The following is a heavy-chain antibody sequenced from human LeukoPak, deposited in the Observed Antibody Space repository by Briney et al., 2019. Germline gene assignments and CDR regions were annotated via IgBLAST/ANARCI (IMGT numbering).Heavy chain of an antibody. V-gene: IGHV3-30*04. CDR3: ARDRPMIVVADAFDI. J-gene: IGHJ3*02. CDR2: ISYDGSNK. D-gene: IGHD3-22*01. Sequence: HAGRSLRLSCEASGFTLNSYIMHWVRQAPGKGLEWVAVISYDGSNKYYADSVKGRFTISRDNSKNTLYLQMNSLRVEDTAVYYCARDRPMIVVADAFDIWGQGTMVTVSS. CDR1: GFTLNSYI.